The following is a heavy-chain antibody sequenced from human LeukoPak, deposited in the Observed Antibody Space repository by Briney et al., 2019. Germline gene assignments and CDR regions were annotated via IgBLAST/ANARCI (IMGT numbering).Heavy chain of an antibody. CDR2: IHYSGST. CDR1: GGSIRSYY. D-gene: IGHD1-26*01. V-gene: IGHV4-59*12. Sequence: KPSETLSLTCTVSGGSIRSYYWSWIRQPPGKGLEWIGYIHYSGSTNYNPSLKSRVTMSVDTSKNQFSLNLNSVTAADTAVYYCARDHGGSYSLDYWGQGTLVTVSS. CDR3: ARDHGGSYSLDY. J-gene: IGHJ4*02.